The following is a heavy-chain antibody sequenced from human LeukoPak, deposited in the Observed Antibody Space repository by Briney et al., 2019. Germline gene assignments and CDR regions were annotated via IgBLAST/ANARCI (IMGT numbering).Heavy chain of an antibody. D-gene: IGHD6-13*01. CDR3: ARGAVAAASWGAFDI. V-gene: IGHV1-18*01. J-gene: IGHJ3*02. CDR2: ISAYNGNT. Sequence: ASVKVSCKASGYTFTSYGISWVRQAPGQGLEWMGWISAYNGNTNYAQKLQGRVTMTRNTSISTAYMELSSLRSEDTAVYYCARGAVAAASWGAFDIWGQGTLVTVSS. CDR1: GYTFTSYG.